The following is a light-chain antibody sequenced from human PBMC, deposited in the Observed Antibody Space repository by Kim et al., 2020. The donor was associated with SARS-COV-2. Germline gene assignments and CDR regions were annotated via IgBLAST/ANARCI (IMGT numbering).Light chain of an antibody. V-gene: IGLV10-54*02. CDR2: RNN. CDR1: SNIVGNQG. J-gene: IGLJ1*01. Sequence: QAGLTQPPSVSKGLRQTATLTCTGNSNIVGNQGAAWLQQHQGHPPKLLSYRNNNRPSGISERFSASRSGNTASLTITGLQPEDEADYYCSALDSSLSSYVFGTGTKVNVL. CDR3: SALDSSLSSYV.